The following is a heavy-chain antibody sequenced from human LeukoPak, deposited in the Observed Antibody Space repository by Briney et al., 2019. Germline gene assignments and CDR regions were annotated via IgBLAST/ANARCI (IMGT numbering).Heavy chain of an antibody. CDR3: ARVGAYCSSTSCHDY. Sequence: GGSLRLSCAASGFTFSSYGMHWVRQAPGKGLEWVAVISYDGSNTYSADSVKGRFTISRDNSKNTLFLQMNSLRAEDTAVYYCARVGAYCSSTSCHDYWGQGTLVTVSS. CDR2: ISYDGSNT. CDR1: GFTFSSYG. V-gene: IGHV3-30*19. J-gene: IGHJ4*02. D-gene: IGHD2-2*01.